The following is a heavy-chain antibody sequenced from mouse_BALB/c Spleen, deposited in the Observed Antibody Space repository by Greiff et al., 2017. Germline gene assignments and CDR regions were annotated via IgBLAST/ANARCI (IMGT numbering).Heavy chain of an antibody. Sequence: QVQLKESGAELVKPGASVKLSCKASGYTFSSYWMHWVKQRPGQGLEWIGEINPSNGRTNYNEKFKSKATLTVDKSSSTAYMQLSSLTSEDSAVYYCARKFYYFDYWGQGTTLTVSS. CDR1: GYTFSSYW. CDR2: INPSNGRT. V-gene: IGHV1S81*02. J-gene: IGHJ2*01. CDR3: ARKFYYFDY.